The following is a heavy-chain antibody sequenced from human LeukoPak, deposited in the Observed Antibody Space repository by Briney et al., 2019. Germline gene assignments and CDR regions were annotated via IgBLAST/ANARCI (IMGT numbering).Heavy chain of an antibody. D-gene: IGHD3-10*01. Sequence: PGGSLRLSCATSGFTFSSYGMHWVRQVPGKGLEWVTVISHDAKSTYHVDSVKGRFTISRDNSKNTLYLQMNSLRPEDTAMYYCAKVTGRQQLIELFDYWGQGTLVTVSS. V-gene: IGHV3-30*18. CDR3: AKVTGRQQLIELFDY. J-gene: IGHJ4*02. CDR2: ISHDAKST. CDR1: GFTFSSYG.